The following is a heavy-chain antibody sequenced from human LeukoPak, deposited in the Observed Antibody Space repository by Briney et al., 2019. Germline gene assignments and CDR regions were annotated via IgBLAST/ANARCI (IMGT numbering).Heavy chain of an antibody. V-gene: IGHV3-30*18. J-gene: IGHJ4*02. Sequence: GGSLRLSCAASGFTFSSYGMHWVRQAPGKGLEWVAVISYDGSNKYYADSVKGRFTISRDNSKKTLYLQMNSLRAEDTAVYYCANPILYCSSTSCNDYWGQGTLVTVSS. CDR1: GFTFSSYG. CDR2: ISYDGSNK. D-gene: IGHD2-2*01. CDR3: ANPILYCSSTSCNDY.